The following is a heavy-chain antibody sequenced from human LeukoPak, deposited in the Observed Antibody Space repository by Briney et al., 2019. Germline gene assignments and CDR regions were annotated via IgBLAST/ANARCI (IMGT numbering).Heavy chain of an antibody. Sequence: GGSLRLSCAASGFTFSSYRMNWVRQAPGKGLEWVSYISSSSSTIYYADSVKGRFTISRDNAKNSLYLQMNSLRAEDTAVYYCARDGTAYCGGDCYSSGIYYWGQGTLVTVSS. CDR2: ISSSSSTI. J-gene: IGHJ4*02. CDR1: GFTFSSYR. V-gene: IGHV3-48*01. D-gene: IGHD2-21*02. CDR3: ARDGTAYCGGDCYSSGIYY.